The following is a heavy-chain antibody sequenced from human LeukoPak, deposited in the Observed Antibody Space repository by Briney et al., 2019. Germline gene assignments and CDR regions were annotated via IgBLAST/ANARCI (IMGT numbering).Heavy chain of an antibody. Sequence: GASVKVSCKASGYTFTSYYMHWVRQAPGQGLEWMGIINPSGGSTNYAQNFQARVTMTRDTSTSTVYMELSSLRSEDTAVYYCARVRDGYNDAYDIWGQGTMATVPS. V-gene: IGHV1-46*01. D-gene: IGHD5-24*01. CDR2: INPSGGST. CDR1: GYTFTSYY. CDR3: ARVRDGYNDAYDI. J-gene: IGHJ3*02.